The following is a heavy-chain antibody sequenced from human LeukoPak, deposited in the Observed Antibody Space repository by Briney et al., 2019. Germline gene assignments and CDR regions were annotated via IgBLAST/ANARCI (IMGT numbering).Heavy chain of an antibody. CDR3: ARGGYCTNGVCPLEPFDY. J-gene: IGHJ4*02. V-gene: IGHV1-18*01. D-gene: IGHD2-8*01. Sequence: ASVKVSCKASGYTFTSYGISWVRQAPGQGLEWMGWISAYNGNTNYAQKLQGRVTMTTDTSTSTAYMELRSLRSDDTAVYYCARGGYCTNGVCPLEPFDYWGQGTLVTVSS. CDR2: ISAYNGNT. CDR1: GYTFTSYG.